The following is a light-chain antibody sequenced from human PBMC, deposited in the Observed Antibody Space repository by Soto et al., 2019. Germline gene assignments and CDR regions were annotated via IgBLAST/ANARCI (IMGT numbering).Light chain of an antibody. CDR1: SSDVGGYNY. J-gene: IGLJ3*02. CDR3: CSYAGSYTWV. CDR2: DVS. Sequence: QSALTQPRSVSGSPGQSVTISCTGTSSDVGGYNYVSWYQQHPSKAPKLMIYDVSKRPSGVPDRFSGSKSGSTASLTISGLQAEDEADYYCCSYAGSYTWVFGGGTKLTVL. V-gene: IGLV2-11*01.